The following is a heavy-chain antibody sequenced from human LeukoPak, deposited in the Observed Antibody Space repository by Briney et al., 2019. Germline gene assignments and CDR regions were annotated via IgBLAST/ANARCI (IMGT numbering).Heavy chain of an antibody. V-gene: IGHV3-7*01. CDR1: GFTFSSYW. J-gene: IGHJ6*03. CDR3: ARVALKGRYFDWLLYSYYYYYMDV. Sequence: PGGSLRLSCAASGFTFSSYWMSWVRQAPGKGLEWVANIKQDGSEKYYVDSVKGRFTISRDNAKNSLYLQMNSLRAEDTAVYYCARVALKGRYFDWLLYSYYYYYMDVWGKGTTVTVSS. CDR2: IKQDGSEK. D-gene: IGHD3-9*01.